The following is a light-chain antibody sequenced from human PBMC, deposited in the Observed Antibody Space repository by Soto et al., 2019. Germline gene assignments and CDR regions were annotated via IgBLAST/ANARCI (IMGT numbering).Light chain of an antibody. V-gene: IGLV6-57*04. CDR2: ENN. J-gene: IGLJ2*01. CDR3: QSYDSDFVV. Sequence: NFMLTQPHSVSESPGKTLSISCTRSSGSIANNYVQWYQQRPGSAPTTVIYENNQRLSGVPDRFSGSTDGSSNSASLTISGLQTEDEADDYCQSYDSDFVVVGGGTKLTVL. CDR1: SGSIANNY.